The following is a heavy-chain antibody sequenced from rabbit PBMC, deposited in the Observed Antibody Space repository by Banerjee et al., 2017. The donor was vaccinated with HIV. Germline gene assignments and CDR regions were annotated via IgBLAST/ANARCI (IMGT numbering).Heavy chain of an antibody. CDR1: GFDFSSYG. CDR2: IDPVFGST. Sequence: QEQLEESGGGLVKPEGSLKLSCKASGFDFSSYGVSWVRQAPGKGLEWIGYIDPVFGSTYYASWVNGRFTISSHNAQNTLYLQLNSLTAADTATYFCVRDSWDVSGWDLWGPGTLVTVS. J-gene: IGHJ4*01. V-gene: IGHV1S47*01. D-gene: IGHD4-1*01. CDR3: VRDSWDVSGWDL.